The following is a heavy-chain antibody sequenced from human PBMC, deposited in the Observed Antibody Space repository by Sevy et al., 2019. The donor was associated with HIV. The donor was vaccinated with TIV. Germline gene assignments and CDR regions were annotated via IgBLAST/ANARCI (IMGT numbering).Heavy chain of an antibody. J-gene: IGHJ4*02. Sequence: GGSLRLSCADSGFTFSSYAMSWVRQAPGKGLEWVSAISGSGGRTYYADSVKGRFTISRDNSKNTLYLQMNSLRAEDTAVYYCARVRDYDILTPPSYWGQGTLVTVSS. V-gene: IGHV3-23*01. CDR1: GFTFSSYA. CDR2: ISGSGGRT. D-gene: IGHD3-9*01. CDR3: ARVRDYDILTPPSY.